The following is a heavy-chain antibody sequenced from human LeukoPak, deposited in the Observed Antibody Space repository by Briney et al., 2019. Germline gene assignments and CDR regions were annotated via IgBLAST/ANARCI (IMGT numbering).Heavy chain of an antibody. CDR3: AKAHGDSSYDY. CDR1: GFTFSSYW. Sequence: GGSLRLSCAASGFTFSSYWMSWVRQAPGKGLEWVAVISYDGSNKYYADSVKGRFTISRDNSKNTLYLQMNSLRAEDTAVYYCAKAHGDSSYDYWGQGTLVSVSS. D-gene: IGHD4-17*01. J-gene: IGHJ4*02. V-gene: IGHV3-30*18. CDR2: ISYDGSNK.